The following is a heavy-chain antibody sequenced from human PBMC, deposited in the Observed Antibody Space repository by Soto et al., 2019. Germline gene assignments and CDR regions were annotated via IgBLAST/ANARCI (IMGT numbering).Heavy chain of an antibody. CDR1: GGSITSYY. V-gene: IGHV4-4*07. J-gene: IGHJ6*02. D-gene: IGHD3-3*01. CDR2: TYITGDS. CDR3: ARDMRVFGGMDV. Sequence: SETLSLTCTVSGGSITSYYCSWIRQPAGKGLEWIGRTYITGDSNYSPSLKSRVTMSLDTSKNQFSLKLRSATAADTAVYYCARDMRVFGGMDVWGRGTTVTVS.